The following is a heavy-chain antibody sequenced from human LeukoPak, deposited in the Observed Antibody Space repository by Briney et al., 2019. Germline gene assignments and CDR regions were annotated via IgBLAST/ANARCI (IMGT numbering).Heavy chain of an antibody. CDR3: ARVAHLYYDSSGYYYKGNYYFDY. Sequence: GASVKVSCKASGYTFTGYYMHWVRQAPGQGLEWMGWINPNSGGTNYAQKFQGRVTMTRDTSISTAYMELRSLRSDDAAVYYCARVAHLYYDSSGYYYKGNYYFDYWGQGTLVTVSS. J-gene: IGHJ4*02. CDR1: GYTFTGYY. D-gene: IGHD3-22*01. CDR2: INPNSGGT. V-gene: IGHV1-2*02.